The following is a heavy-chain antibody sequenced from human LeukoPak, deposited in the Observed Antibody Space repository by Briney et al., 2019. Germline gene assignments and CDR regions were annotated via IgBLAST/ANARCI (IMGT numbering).Heavy chain of an antibody. CDR2: ISAYNGNT. CDR3: ARDRKIVGATDY. J-gene: IGHJ4*02. Sequence: ASVKVSCKASGYTFTSYGISWVRQAPGQGLEGMGWISAYNGNTNYAQKLQGRVTMTTDTSTSTAYMELRSLRSDDTAVYYCARDRKIVGATDYWGQGTLVTVSS. D-gene: IGHD1-26*01. CDR1: GYTFTSYG. V-gene: IGHV1-18*01.